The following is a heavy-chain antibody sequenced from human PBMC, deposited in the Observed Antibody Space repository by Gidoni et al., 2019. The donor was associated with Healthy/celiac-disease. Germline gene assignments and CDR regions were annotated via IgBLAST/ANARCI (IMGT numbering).Heavy chain of an antibody. J-gene: IGHJ4*02. CDR3: ARDGGYSGSYYGSDY. CDR2: INAGNGNT. D-gene: IGHD1-26*01. V-gene: IGHV1-3*01. Sequence: QVQLVQSGAEVKKPGASVKVSCKASGYTFTSYAMHWVRQAPGQRLEWMGWINAGNGNTKYSQKFQGRVTITRDTSASTAYMELSSLRSEDTAVYYCARDGGYSGSYYGSDYWGQGTLVTVSS. CDR1: GYTFTSYA.